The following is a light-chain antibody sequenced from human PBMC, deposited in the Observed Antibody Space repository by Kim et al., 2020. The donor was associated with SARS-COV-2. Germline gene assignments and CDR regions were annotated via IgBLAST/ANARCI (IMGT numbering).Light chain of an antibody. CDR2: AKT. CDR3: NSRDSTGNHS. J-gene: IGLJ2*01. V-gene: IGLV3-19*01. CDR1: SLRIFD. Sequence: VALGQTVSITCQGDSLRIFDASWYQQKPGQAPRLVTYAKTNRPSGIPDRFSGSSSGNTASLTITGAQAEDEADYYCNSRDSTGNHSFGGGTQLTVL.